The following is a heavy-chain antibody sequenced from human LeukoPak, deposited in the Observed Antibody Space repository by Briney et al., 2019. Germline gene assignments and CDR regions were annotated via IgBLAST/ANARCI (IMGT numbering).Heavy chain of an antibody. CDR1: GFSFSGYG. Sequence: PGGSLRLSCVASGFSFSGYGMSWVRQAPGKGLEWVSAIGSSGGNIHYADSVKGRFTISRDNAKNSLYLQMNSLRAEDTAVYYCARDSNWNYEIDYWGQGTLVTVSS. V-gene: IGHV3-23*01. CDR3: ARDSNWNYEIDY. D-gene: IGHD1-7*01. J-gene: IGHJ4*02. CDR2: IGSSGGNI.